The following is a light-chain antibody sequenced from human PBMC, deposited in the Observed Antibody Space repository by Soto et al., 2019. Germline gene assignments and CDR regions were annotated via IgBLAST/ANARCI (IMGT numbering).Light chain of an antibody. CDR3: MQATHWPWT. V-gene: IGKV2-28*01. Sequence: DIVMTQTPLSLPVTPGEPASISCRSSQSLLHSNGYNYLDWYLQKPGQSPQLLIYLGSNRSSGVPDRFSGSGSGTDFTLKISRVEAEDVGVYYCMQATHWPWTFGQGTEV. CDR2: LGS. J-gene: IGKJ1*01. CDR1: QSLLHSNGYNY.